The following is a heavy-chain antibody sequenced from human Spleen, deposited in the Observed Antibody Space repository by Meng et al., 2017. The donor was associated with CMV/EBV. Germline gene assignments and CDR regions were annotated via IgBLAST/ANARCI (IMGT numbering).Heavy chain of an antibody. J-gene: IGHJ1*01. V-gene: IGHV3-7*01. CDR2: INQDGSEK. CDR1: GFPFNNYW. Sequence: GGSLRLSCAAFGFPFNNYWMTWVRQAPGKGLEWVANINQDGSEKYYVDSVKGRFTVSRDSAENSLYPEMNSLRAEDTAMYYCAKGGKGAVPPATSVDWGQGTLVTVSS. D-gene: IGHD2-2*01. CDR3: AKGGKGAVPPATSVD.